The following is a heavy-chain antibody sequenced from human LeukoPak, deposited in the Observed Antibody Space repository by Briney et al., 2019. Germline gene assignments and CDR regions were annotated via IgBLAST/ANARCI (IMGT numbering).Heavy chain of an antibody. V-gene: IGHV1-2*02. J-gene: IGHJ5*02. CDR2: INPNGGGT. CDR1: VYTFTLYY. Sequence: ASVTVSYKASVYTFTLYYMHWVRQAPGQGVEWMGWINPNGGGTNYAQKFQGRVTMTRDTSISTAYMELSRLRSDDTAVYHCVFVVVTAITWGQGTLVTVSS. CDR3: VFVVVTAIT. D-gene: IGHD2-21*02.